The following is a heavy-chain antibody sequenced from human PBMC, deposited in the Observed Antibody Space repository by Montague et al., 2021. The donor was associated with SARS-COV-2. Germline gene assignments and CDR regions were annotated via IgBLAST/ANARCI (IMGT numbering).Heavy chain of an antibody. CDR1: GGSVSRISSH. CDR3: ASHPVWQQLCT. D-gene: IGHD6-13*01. Sequence: SETLSLTCTVSGGSVSRISSHWGWIRQPPGKGLEYIGSFYYAGGTQYNPSLKSRVTISVDTSNDQFSLKMNSVTAADTATYYCASHPVWQQLCTWGQGTLVSVSS. CDR2: FYYAGGT. V-gene: IGHV4-39*07. J-gene: IGHJ4*02.